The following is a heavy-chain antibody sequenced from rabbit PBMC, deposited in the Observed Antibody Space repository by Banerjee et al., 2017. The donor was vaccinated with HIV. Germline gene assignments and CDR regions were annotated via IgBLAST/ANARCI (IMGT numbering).Heavy chain of an antibody. CDR3: ARGFGCKGYRSNL. J-gene: IGHJ4*01. V-gene: IGHV1S45*01. CDR1: GFDLSSNYY. Sequence: QEQLEEYGGGLVKPEGSLTLTCKASGFDLSSNYYICWVRQATGKGLEWIACIYAGGSGTAYYGRWAKGRFTISTSSATTVTLQMASLTAADTATYFCARGFGCKGYRSNLWGPGTLVTVS. CDR2: IYAGGSGTA. D-gene: IGHD5-1*01.